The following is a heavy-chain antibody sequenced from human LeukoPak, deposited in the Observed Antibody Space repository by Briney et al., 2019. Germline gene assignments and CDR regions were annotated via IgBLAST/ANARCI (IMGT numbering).Heavy chain of an antibody. V-gene: IGHV3-23*01. D-gene: IGHD3-22*01. CDR3: AKDPYYYDSSGYLDY. CDR1: GFTFSSYA. Sequence: PPGGSLRLSCAASGFTFSSYAMSWVRQAPGKGLEWVSAISGGGGSTYYADSVKGRFTISRDNSKNTLYLQMNSLRAEDTAVYYCAKDPYYYDSSGYLDYWGQGTLVTVSS. CDR2: ISGGGGST. J-gene: IGHJ4*02.